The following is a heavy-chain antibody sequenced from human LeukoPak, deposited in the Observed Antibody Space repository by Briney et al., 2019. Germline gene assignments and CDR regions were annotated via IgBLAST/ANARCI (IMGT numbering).Heavy chain of an antibody. CDR3: ARSIWIYRYFDL. Sequence: SVKVSCKASGGTFSSYAISWVRQAPGQGLEWMGGIIPIFGTANYAQKFQGKVTITTDESTSTAYMELSSLRSEDTAVYYCARSIWIYRYFDLWGRGTLVTVSS. CDR1: GGTFSSYA. CDR2: IIPIFGTA. J-gene: IGHJ2*01. V-gene: IGHV1-69*05. D-gene: IGHD5-12*01.